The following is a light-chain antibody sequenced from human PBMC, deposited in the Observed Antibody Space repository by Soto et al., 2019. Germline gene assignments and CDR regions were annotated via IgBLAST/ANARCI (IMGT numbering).Light chain of an antibody. Sequence: DIQMTQSPSTLSASVGDRVTITCRASQSISSRLAWYQKKPGKAPKLLIYDALNLESGVPSRFSGSGSGTEFTLSIGSLQPEDFATHYCQQYDTYFRYTFGQGTKLEIK. CDR3: QQYDTYFRYT. CDR2: DAL. J-gene: IGKJ2*01. V-gene: IGKV1-5*01. CDR1: QSISSR.